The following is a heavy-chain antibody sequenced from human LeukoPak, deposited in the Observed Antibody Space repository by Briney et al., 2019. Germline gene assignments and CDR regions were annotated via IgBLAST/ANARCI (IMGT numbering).Heavy chain of an antibody. D-gene: IGHD3-10*01. Sequence: PSETLSLTCAVSGHSIRTGYYWGWIRQPPGKGLEWIGSMSHNRGTYYNPSLKSRVTISMDTSKNQISLRLTSVTAADTAVYYCASYYASGVSAYNYYGMDVWGKGTTVTVSS. J-gene: IGHJ6*04. CDR3: ASYYASGVSAYNYYGMDV. CDR1: GHSIRTGYY. V-gene: IGHV4-38-2*01. CDR2: MSHNRGT.